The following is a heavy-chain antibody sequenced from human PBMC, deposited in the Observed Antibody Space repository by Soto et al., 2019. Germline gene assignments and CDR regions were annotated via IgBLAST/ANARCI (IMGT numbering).Heavy chain of an antibody. D-gene: IGHD3-3*01. CDR3: AREGPRFLEWLLSLRGSSGMDV. J-gene: IGHJ6*02. CDR2: MNPNSGNT. V-gene: IGHV1-8*01. Sequence: ASVKVSCKASGYTFTSYDINWVRQATGQGLEWMGWMNPNSGNTGYAQKFQGRVTMTRNTSISTAYMELSSLRSEDTAVYYCAREGPRFLEWLLSLRGSSGMDVWGQGXTVTVSS. CDR1: GYTFTSYD.